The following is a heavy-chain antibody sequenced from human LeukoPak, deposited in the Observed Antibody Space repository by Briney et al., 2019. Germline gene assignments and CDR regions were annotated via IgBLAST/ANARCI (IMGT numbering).Heavy chain of an antibody. J-gene: IGHJ4*02. CDR2: IKSKIDGGTI. Sequence: GGSLRLSCVASGFTFSDAWMSWVRQAPGKGLEWVGRIKSKIDGGTIDYAAPVKGRFTISRDDSRNTLYLQMNSLKTEDTAVYYCTTRRQDGCWGQGTLVTVSS. CDR1: GFTFSDAW. CDR3: TTRRQDGC. V-gene: IGHV3-15*01. D-gene: IGHD6-25*01.